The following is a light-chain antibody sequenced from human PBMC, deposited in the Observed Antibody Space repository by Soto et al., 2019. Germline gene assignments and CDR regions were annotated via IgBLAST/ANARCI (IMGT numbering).Light chain of an antibody. Sequence: EIVMTQSPATLSVSPGERATLSCRASQSVSSNLAWYQQKPGQAPRLLIYGASTRTTAIPARFSGSGSGTEFTLTISSLQSEDFALYYCQQYNGWPWTFGQGTKVEI. V-gene: IGKV3-15*01. CDR1: QSVSSN. CDR3: QQYNGWPWT. CDR2: GAS. J-gene: IGKJ1*01.